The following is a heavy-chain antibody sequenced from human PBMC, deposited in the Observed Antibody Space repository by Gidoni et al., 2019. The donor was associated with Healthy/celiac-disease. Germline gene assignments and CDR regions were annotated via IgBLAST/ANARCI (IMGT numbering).Heavy chain of an antibody. V-gene: IGHV3-30*18. D-gene: IGHD6-19*01. Sequence: QVQLVESGGGVVQPGTPLRLCCSASGYTSLSYGMHGVRQAPDKGLEWVAVISYDGSNKYYADAVKGRFTISRDDSKNTLYLQMTSLRAEDTAVYYCAKPYSSGWYTPWDPLDYWGQGTLVTVSS. CDR1: GYTSLSYG. CDR2: ISYDGSNK. CDR3: AKPYSSGWYTPWDPLDY. J-gene: IGHJ4*02.